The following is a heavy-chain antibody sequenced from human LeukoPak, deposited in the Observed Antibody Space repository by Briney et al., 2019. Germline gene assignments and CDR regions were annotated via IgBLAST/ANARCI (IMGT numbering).Heavy chain of an antibody. CDR3: ARDSPSLVRGRDWFDP. V-gene: IGHV4-34*01. CDR1: GGSFSGYY. CDR2: IYHSGST. Sequence: PSETLSLTCAVYGGSFSGYYWSWIRQPPGKGLEWIGEIYHSGSTNYNPSLKSRVTISVDKSKNQFSLKLNSVTAADTAVYYCARDSPSLVRGRDWFDPWGQGTLVTVSS. J-gene: IGHJ5*02. D-gene: IGHD3-10*01.